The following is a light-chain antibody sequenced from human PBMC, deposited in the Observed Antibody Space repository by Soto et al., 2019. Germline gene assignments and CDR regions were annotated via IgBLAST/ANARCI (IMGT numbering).Light chain of an antibody. J-gene: IGKJ2*01. V-gene: IGKV1-39*01. Sequence: DIQMTQSPPSLSASVGDRVTITCRASQSITTFLNWYKQTPGEAPQLLIFAASSLQTGVSSRFSGSGSGTEFTLTISSQLREDYATYFCQQSSTTPYTFGPGTKLQVK. CDR2: AAS. CDR1: QSITTF. CDR3: QQSSTTPYT.